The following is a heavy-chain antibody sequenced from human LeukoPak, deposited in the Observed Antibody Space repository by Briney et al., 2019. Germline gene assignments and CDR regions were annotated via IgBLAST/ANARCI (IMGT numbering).Heavy chain of an antibody. V-gene: IGHV4-39*01. CDR1: GGSISSSSYY. D-gene: IGHD4-11*01. CDR3: AKTYSTSFAFDI. Sequence: SETLSLTCTVSGGSISSSSYYWGWIRQPPGKGLEWIGSIYYSGSTYYNPSLQSRVTISVDTSKNQFSLKLSSVTAADTAVYYCAKTYSTSFAFDIWAQGTTVTVSS. J-gene: IGHJ3*02. CDR2: IYYSGST.